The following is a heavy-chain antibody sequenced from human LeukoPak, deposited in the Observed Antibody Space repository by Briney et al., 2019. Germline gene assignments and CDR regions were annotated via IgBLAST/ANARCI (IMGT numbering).Heavy chain of an antibody. Sequence: PGGSLRLSCAASGFTFSSYEMNWVRQAPGKGLEWVSYISSSGSTKYYADSVKGRFTISRDNAKNSLYLQMNSLRADDMAVYYCARGKNWFDPWGQGTLVTVSS. CDR3: ARGKNWFDP. CDR1: GFTFSSYE. CDR2: ISSSGSTK. V-gene: IGHV3-48*03. J-gene: IGHJ5*02.